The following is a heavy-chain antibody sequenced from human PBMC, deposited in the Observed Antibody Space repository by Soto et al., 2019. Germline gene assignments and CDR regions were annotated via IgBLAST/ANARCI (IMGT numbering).Heavy chain of an antibody. J-gene: IGHJ5*02. CDR2: INHSGST. V-gene: IGHV4-34*01. CDR3: AREVVVAATVGEYNWFDP. Sequence: TSETLSLTCAVYGGSFSGYYWSWIRQPPGKGLEWIGEINHSGSTNYNPSLKSRVTISVDTSKNQFSLKLSSVTAADTAVYYCAREVVVAATVGEYNWFDPWGQGTLVTVSS. D-gene: IGHD2-15*01. CDR1: GGSFSGYY.